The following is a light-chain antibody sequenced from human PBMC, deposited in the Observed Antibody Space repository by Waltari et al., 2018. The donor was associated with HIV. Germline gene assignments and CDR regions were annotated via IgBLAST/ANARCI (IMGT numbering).Light chain of an antibody. V-gene: IGLV3-1*01. CDR2: QDD. J-gene: IGLJ2*01. CDR1: YLGDKY. Sequence: SHELTQPPSVSVSPGQTASITCSGDYLGDKYASWYQQKPGQSPVLVIYQDDTRPSGIPERFSGSNSGNTATLTITGTQAMDEADYYCQAWDSSTVLFGGGTKLTVL. CDR3: QAWDSSTVL.